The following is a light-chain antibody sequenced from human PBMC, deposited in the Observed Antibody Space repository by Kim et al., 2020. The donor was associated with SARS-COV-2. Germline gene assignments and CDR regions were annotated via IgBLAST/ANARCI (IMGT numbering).Light chain of an antibody. CDR3: HRYGGSPRA. CDR2: GAS. CDR1: QSVGSS. Sequence: LSPGERASLSCRASQSVGSSLAWYQQKPGQAPRLVIYGASSRATGIPDRFSGSGSGTDFTLTISRLEPEDFAVYYCHRYGGSPRAFGQGTKVDIK. J-gene: IGKJ1*01. V-gene: IGKV3-20*01.